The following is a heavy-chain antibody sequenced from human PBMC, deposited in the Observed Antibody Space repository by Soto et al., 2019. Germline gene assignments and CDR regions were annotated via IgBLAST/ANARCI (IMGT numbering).Heavy chain of an antibody. J-gene: IGHJ4*02. CDR2: ISYDGSNK. CDR3: AKMGLEYYDFWSGYFDY. V-gene: IGHV3-30*18. Sequence: PGGSLRLSCAASGFTFSSYGMHWVRQAPGKGLEWVAVISYDGSNKYYADSVKGRFTISRDNSKNTLYLQMNSLRAEDTAVYYCAKMGLEYYDFWSGYFDYWGQGTLVTVSS. CDR1: GFTFSSYG. D-gene: IGHD3-3*01.